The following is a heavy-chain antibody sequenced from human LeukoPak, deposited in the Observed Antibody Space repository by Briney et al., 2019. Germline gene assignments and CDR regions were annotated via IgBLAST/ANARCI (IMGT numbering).Heavy chain of an antibody. D-gene: IGHD1-26*01. CDR3: GRQGYTASYYFLDF. J-gene: IGHJ4*02. CDR1: SGSINSHY. CDR2: IYTTGAT. V-gene: IGHV4-4*07. Sequence: SETLSPTCTVSSGSINSHYWGWVRQPPGKGLEWIGRIYTTGATQYNPSLKSRVTMSIDTSTNQFSLNLRSMTAADTAVYYCGRQGYTASYYFLDFWSQGTLVAVS.